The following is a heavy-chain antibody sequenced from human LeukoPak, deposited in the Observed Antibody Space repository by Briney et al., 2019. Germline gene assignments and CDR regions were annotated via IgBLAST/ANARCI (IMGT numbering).Heavy chain of an antibody. D-gene: IGHD2-15*01. V-gene: IGHV3-33*01. CDR3: ARAGGYCSGGSCYRGYSWFDP. CDR2: ILDNGSIK. CDR1: GFSFSSSG. J-gene: IGHJ5*02. Sequence: GGSLRLSCAASGFSFSSSGMHWVRQAPGKGLEWVAVILDNGSIKYYADSVKGRFTISRDNSKNTLYLQMNSLRVEDTAVYYCARAGGYCSGGSCYRGYSWFDPWGQGTLVTVSS.